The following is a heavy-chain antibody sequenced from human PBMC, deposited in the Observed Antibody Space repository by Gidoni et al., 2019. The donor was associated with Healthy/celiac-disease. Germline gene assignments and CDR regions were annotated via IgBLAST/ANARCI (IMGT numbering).Heavy chain of an antibody. CDR2: ISSSSSYI. CDR1: GFTFSSYS. Sequence: EVQLVESGGGLVKPGGSLRLSCAASGFTFSSYSLNWVRQAPGNGLEWVSSISSSSSYIYYADSVKGRFTISRDNAKNSLYLQMNSLRAEDTAVYYCARTPGEVNDYYYYYGMDVWGQGTTVTVSS. CDR3: ARTPGEVNDYYYYYGMDV. D-gene: IGHD3-16*01. V-gene: IGHV3-21*01. J-gene: IGHJ6*02.